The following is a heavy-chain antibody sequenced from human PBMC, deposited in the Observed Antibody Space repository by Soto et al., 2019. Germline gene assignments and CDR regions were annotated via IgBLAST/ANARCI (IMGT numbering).Heavy chain of an antibody. D-gene: IGHD1-26*01. J-gene: IGHJ4*02. CDR1: GDSVSSNSAV. CDR2: TYYRSKWYN. V-gene: IGHV6-1*01. Sequence: SQTLSLTCAISGDSVSSNSAVWNWIRQSPSRGLEWLGRTYYRSKWYNDYAVSVKSRITINPDTSKNQFSLKLSSVTAADTAVYYCARQYGGSYADYWGQGTLVTVSS. CDR3: ARQYGGSYADY.